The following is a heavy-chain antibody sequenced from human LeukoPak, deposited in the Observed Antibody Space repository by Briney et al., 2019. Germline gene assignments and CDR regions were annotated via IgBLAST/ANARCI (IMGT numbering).Heavy chain of an antibody. CDR1: TFTFRTSN. J-gene: IGHJ6*02. D-gene: IGHD1-1*01. Sequence: PGGSLRLPCVASTFTFRTSNMNWVRQAPGKGLEWVSKISAGSTTVHYAASVKGRFTISRDNAKNSLYLRMDSLRVEDTAVYYCARAASSGRYFYYGMDVWGHGTTVTVSS. V-gene: IGHV3-48*01. CDR3: ARAASSGRYFYYGMDV. CDR2: ISAGSTTV.